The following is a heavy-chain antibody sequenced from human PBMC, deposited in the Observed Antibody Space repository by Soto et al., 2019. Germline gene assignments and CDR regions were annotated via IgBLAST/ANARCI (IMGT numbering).Heavy chain of an antibody. J-gene: IGHJ4*02. Sequence: EVQLLESGGGLVQPGGSLRLSCAASGFTFSSYAMSWVRQAPGKGLDWVSNISGSGGSTYYADSVKGRFTISRDNSKNTLHLQMNGLRVEDTAVYYCARGPSRRVVVNSFDYWGRGTLVTVSS. D-gene: IGHD2-21*01. CDR3: ARGPSRRVVVNSFDY. CDR2: ISGSGGST. CDR1: GFTFSSYA. V-gene: IGHV3-23*01.